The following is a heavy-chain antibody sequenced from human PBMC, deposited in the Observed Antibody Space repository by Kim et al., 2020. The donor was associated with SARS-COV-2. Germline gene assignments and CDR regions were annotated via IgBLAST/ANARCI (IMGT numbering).Heavy chain of an antibody. CDR1: GFTFSSYG. D-gene: IGHD3-22*01. CDR3: AKEAPFDSSGYRYFDY. CDR2: ISYDGSNK. J-gene: IGHJ4*02. Sequence: GGSLRLSCAASGFTFSSYGMYWVRQAPGKGLEWVAVISYDGSNKYYADSVKGRFTISRDNSKNTLYLQMNSLRAEDTAVYYCAKEAPFDSSGYRYFDYWGQGTLVTVSS. V-gene: IGHV3-30*18.